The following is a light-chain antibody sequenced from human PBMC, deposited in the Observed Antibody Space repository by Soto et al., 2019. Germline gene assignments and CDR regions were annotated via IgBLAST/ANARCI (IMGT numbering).Light chain of an antibody. V-gene: IGKV1-39*01. J-gene: IGKJ5*01. Sequence: DIPMTQSPSSLSASVGDRVTITCRASQSISNYLNWYQQKPGKAPKLLVYGASNLQSGVPSRFSGSGSGTDFTLTISSLHPEDFATYYCQQSYSTPPITFGQGTRLEIK. CDR3: QQSYSTPPIT. CDR1: QSISNY. CDR2: GAS.